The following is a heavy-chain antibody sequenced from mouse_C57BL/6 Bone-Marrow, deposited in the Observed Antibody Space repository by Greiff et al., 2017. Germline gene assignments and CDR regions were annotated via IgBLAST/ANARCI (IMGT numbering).Heavy chain of an antibody. CDR1: GFTFSSYA. CDR2: ISDGGSYT. Sequence: EVQLQESGGGLVKPGGSLKLSCAASGFTFSSYAMSWVRQTPEKRLEWVATISDGGSYTYYPDNVKGRFTISRDNAKNNLYLQMSHLKSEDTAMYYCARGVYYGSSYGWYFDVWGTGTTVTVSS. CDR3: ARGVYYGSSYGWYFDV. D-gene: IGHD1-1*01. J-gene: IGHJ1*03. V-gene: IGHV5-4*01.